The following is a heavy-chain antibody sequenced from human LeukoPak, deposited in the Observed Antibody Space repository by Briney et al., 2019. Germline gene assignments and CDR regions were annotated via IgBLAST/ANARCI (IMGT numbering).Heavy chain of an antibody. Sequence: GGSLRLSCAASEFTFSSYSMNWVRQAPGKGLEWVSSISGSGSYIYYADSVKGRFTLSRGNAKSSLSLQMNSLRAEDTAVYYCARGSTCFDYWGQGALVTVSS. CDR1: EFTFSSYS. V-gene: IGHV3-21*01. J-gene: IGHJ4*02. CDR3: ARGSTCFDY. CDR2: ISGSGSYI.